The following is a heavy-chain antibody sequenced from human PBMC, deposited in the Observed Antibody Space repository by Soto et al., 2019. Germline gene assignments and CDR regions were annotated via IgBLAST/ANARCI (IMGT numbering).Heavy chain of an antibody. Sequence: DVQLLESGGGLVQPGGSLRLSCAASGFSFSSYAMVWVRQAPGKGLEWVAVISARGGRSYFADSVKGRFTLSRDNSKNVLSLEMNSLRAEDTAIYFCAKGSIEYSAAVDNWGQGTRVVVSS. CDR1: GFSFSSYA. D-gene: IGHD5-12*01. J-gene: IGHJ4*02. V-gene: IGHV3-23*01. CDR2: ISARGGRS. CDR3: AKGSIEYSAAVDN.